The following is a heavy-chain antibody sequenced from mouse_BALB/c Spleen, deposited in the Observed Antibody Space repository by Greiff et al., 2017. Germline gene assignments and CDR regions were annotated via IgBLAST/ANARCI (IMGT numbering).Heavy chain of an antibody. Sequence: VQLQQSGGGLVQPGGSRKLSCAASGFTFSSFGMHWVRQAPEKGLEWVAYISSGSSTIYYADTVKGRFTISRDNPKNTLFLQMTSLRSEDTAMYYCARCGTPYWYFDVWGAGTTVTVSS. CDR1: GFTFSSFG. CDR2: ISSGSSTI. V-gene: IGHV5-17*02. J-gene: IGHJ1*01. CDR3: ARCGTPYWYFDV.